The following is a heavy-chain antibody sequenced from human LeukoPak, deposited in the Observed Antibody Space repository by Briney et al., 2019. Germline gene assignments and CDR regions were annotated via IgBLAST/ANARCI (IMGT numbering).Heavy chain of an antibody. D-gene: IGHD3-10*01. Sequence: PSETLSLTCTVSGGSVSSGSYYWSWIRQPPGKGLEWIGYIYYSGSTYYNPSLKSRVTISVDTSKNQFSLKLSSVTAADTAVYYCARWVPVYYYGSGSYLVRWFDPWGQGTLVTVSS. J-gene: IGHJ5*02. CDR1: GGSVSSGSYY. V-gene: IGHV4-61*01. CDR2: IYYSGST. CDR3: ARWVPVYYYGSGSYLVRWFDP.